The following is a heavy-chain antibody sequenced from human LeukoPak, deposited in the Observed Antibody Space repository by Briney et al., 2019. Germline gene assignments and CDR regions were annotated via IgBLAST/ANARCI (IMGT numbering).Heavy chain of an antibody. V-gene: IGHV3-30*02. CDR2: IRYDGSNK. CDR3: AIKPYYYDSSGYSDY. J-gene: IGHJ4*02. CDR1: GFTFSSYG. Sequence: GGSLRLSCAASGFTFSSYGMHWVRQAPGKGLEWVAFIRYDGSNKYYADSVKGRFTISRDNSKNTLYLQMNSLRAEDTAVYYCAIKPYYYDSSGYSDYWGQGTLVTVSS. D-gene: IGHD3-22*01.